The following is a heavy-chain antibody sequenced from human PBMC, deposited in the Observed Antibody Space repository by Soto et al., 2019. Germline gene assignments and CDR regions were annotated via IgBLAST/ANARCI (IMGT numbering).Heavy chain of an antibody. CDR3: ASALLPGALDI. CDR2: IKQDGSEK. CDR1: GFTFSSYA. D-gene: IGHD2-15*01. J-gene: IGHJ3*02. Sequence: GGSLRLSCAASGFTFSSYAMSWVRQAPGKGLEWVANIKQDGSEKNYVDSVKGRFTISRDNAKNSLYLQMNSLTAEDTAVYYCASALLPGALDIWGQGTMVTVS. V-gene: IGHV3-7*01.